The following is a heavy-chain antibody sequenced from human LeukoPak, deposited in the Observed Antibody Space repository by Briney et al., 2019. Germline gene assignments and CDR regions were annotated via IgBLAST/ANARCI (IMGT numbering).Heavy chain of an antibody. V-gene: IGHV3-30*18. D-gene: IGHD3-22*01. Sequence: GGSLRLSCAASGFTFSSYGMHWVRQAPGKGLEWVAVISYDGSNKYYADSVKGRSTISRDNSKNTLYLQMNSLRAEDTAVYYCAKGSLYYYDSSGLLNAFDIWGQGTMVTVSS. J-gene: IGHJ3*02. CDR1: GFTFSSYG. CDR3: AKGSLYYYDSSGLLNAFDI. CDR2: ISYDGSNK.